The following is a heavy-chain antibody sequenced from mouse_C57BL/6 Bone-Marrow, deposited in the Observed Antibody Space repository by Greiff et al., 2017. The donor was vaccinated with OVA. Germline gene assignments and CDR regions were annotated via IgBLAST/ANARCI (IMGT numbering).Heavy chain of an antibody. J-gene: IGHJ1*03. CDR3: ARDANEDFDV. V-gene: IGHV7-1*01. Sequence: EVQVVESGGGLVQSGRSLRLSCATSGFTFSDFYMEWVRQAPGKGLEWIAASRNKANDYTTEYSASVKGRFIVSRDTSQSILYLQMNALRAEDTAIYYCARDANEDFDVWGTGTAVTVSS. CDR1: GFTFSDFY. CDR2: SRNKANDYTT.